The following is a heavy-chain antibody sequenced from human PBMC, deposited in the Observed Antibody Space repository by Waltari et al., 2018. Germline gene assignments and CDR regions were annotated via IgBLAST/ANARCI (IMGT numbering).Heavy chain of an antibody. CDR3: ARNIWSGYPENWFDP. CDR2: VIPIFGTA. V-gene: IGHV1-69*12. Sequence: QVQLVQSGAEVKKPGSSVKVSCKASGGTFSSYAISWVRQAPGQGLEWMGGVIPIFGTANYARKFQGRVTITADESTSTAYMELSSLRSEDTAVYYCARNIWSGYPENWFDPWGQGTLVTVSS. J-gene: IGHJ5*02. D-gene: IGHD3-3*01. CDR1: GGTFSSYA.